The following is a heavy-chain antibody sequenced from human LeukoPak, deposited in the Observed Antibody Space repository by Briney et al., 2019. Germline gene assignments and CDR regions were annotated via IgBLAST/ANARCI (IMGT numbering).Heavy chain of an antibody. CDR1: GFTFSNYW. Sequence: PGGSLRLSCAASGFTFSNYWMGWVRQAPGKGLEWVANIKQDGSEIYYVDSVKGRFTISRDTAKDSLYLQMNRLRAEDTAVYYCARLGPWSYYMDVWGKGATVTVSS. J-gene: IGHJ6*03. CDR2: IKQDGSEI. V-gene: IGHV3-7*01. CDR3: ARLGPWSYYMDV.